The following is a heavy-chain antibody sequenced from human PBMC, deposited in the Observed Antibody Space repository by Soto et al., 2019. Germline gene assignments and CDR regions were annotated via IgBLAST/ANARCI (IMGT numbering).Heavy chain of an antibody. V-gene: IGHV4-31*03. CDR1: GGSISSGGYY. CDR2: IYYSGST. Sequence: LSLTCTVSGGSISSGGYYWSWIRQHPGKGLEWIGYIYYSGSTYYNPSLKSRVTISVDTSKNQFPLKLSSVTAADTAVYYCARDVYSSSGEWFDPWGQGTLVTVSS. J-gene: IGHJ5*02. D-gene: IGHD6-6*01. CDR3: ARDVYSSSGEWFDP.